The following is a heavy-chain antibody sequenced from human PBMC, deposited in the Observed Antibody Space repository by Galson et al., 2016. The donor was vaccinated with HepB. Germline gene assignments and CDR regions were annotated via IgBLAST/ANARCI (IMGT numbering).Heavy chain of an antibody. CDR3: ARDMYTGSYIIDY. CDR2: IWADGGNK. V-gene: IGHV3-33*08. J-gene: IGHJ4*02. D-gene: IGHD1-26*01. CDR1: GFTFSSYG. Sequence: SLRLSCAASGFTFSSYGMHWVRQAPGKGLECVAVIWADGGNKYYVDSVKGRFTISRDNSKNTVYLQMNSLRADDTAVYYCARDMYTGSYIIDYWGQGTLVTVSS.